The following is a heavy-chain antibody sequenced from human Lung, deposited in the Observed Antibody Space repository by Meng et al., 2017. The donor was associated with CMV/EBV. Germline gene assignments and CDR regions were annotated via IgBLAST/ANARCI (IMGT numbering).Heavy chain of an antibody. CDR2: ISTSGGDT. CDR3: ANLGRTIRDY. Sequence: ESLKISCAASGFTFSSHALSWVRQAPGKGLEWVSSISTSGGDTYHADSVKGRFTISRNNSKKTLYLQMNSLRAEDTAVYYCANLGRTIRDYWGQGTRVTVSS. D-gene: IGHD4/OR15-4a*01. J-gene: IGHJ4*02. V-gene: IGHV3-23*01. CDR1: GFTFSSHA.